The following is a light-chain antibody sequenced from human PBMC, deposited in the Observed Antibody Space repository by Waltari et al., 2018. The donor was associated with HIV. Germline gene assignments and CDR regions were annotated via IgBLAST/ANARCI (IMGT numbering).Light chain of an antibody. Sequence: QSALTQPRAASGSPGQSGTISCTGTRSYVGGSDSVPWYRQHPGKVPKLIIYEVIKRPSGVPDRFSGSKSGNTASLTISGLQTEDEADYFCCSYAGTYTYVLFGGGTKLTVL. V-gene: IGLV2-11*01. CDR3: CSYAGTYTYVL. CDR2: EVI. J-gene: IGLJ3*02. CDR1: RSYVGGSDS.